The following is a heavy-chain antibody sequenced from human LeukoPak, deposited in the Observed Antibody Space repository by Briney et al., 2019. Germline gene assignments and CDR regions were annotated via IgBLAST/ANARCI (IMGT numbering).Heavy chain of an antibody. V-gene: IGHV1-69*01. CDR3: ARDNIVGAIDHPASFDY. D-gene: IGHD1-26*01. CDR2: IIPIFGTA. Sequence: SVKVSCKASGGTFSSYAISWVRQAPGQGLEWMGGIIPIFGTANYAQKFQGRVTITADESTNTAYMELSSLRSEDTAVYYCARDNIVGAIDHPASFDYWGQGTLVTVSS. J-gene: IGHJ4*02. CDR1: GGTFSSYA.